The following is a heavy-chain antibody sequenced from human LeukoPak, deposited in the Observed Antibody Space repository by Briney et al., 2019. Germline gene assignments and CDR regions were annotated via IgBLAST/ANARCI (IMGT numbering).Heavy chain of an antibody. D-gene: IGHD4-17*01. CDR1: GFNFGGFV. CDR2: ISSSGRTI. Sequence: GGSLRLSCAASGFNFGGFVMNWVRQAPGEGLEWVSYISSSGRTIYYANSVKGRFTISRDNPKNSLYLQMSSLRAEDTAVYYCARGDPYGDYAIDYWGQGALVTVSS. V-gene: IGHV3-48*03. J-gene: IGHJ4*02. CDR3: ARGDPYGDYAIDY.